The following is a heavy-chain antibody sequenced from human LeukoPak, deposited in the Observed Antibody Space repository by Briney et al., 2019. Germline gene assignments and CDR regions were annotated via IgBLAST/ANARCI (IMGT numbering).Heavy chain of an antibody. D-gene: IGHD7-27*01. J-gene: IGHJ4*02. V-gene: IGHV4-34*01. CDR3: ARSKPNWGFDY. CDR1: GRAFSGYY. Sequence: SEPLSLTCAVYGRAFSGYYGSWLRQPPGKGLEWIGEINHSGSTNYNPSLKSRVTISVDTSKNQFSLKLSSVTAADTAVYYCARSKPNWGFDYWGQGILVTVSS. CDR2: INHSGST.